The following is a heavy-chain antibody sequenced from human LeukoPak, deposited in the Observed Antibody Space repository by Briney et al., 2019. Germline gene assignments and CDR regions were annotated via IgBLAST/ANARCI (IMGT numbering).Heavy chain of an antibody. CDR3: ARAPRGSSTWYIVY. CDR1: GYTFNSYG. Sequence: ASVKVSCKASGYTFNSYGISWVRQAPGQGLEWMGWISPYNGNTNYAQKFQGRATMTTDTSTTTAYMELRSLGSDDTAVYYCARAPRGSSTWYIVYWGQGTLVTVSS. CDR2: ISPYNGNT. V-gene: IGHV1-18*01. D-gene: IGHD6-13*01. J-gene: IGHJ4*02.